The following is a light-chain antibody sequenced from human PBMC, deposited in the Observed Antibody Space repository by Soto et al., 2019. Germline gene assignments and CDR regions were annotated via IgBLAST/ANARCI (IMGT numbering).Light chain of an antibody. J-gene: IGKJ2*01. Sequence: IVMTQSPATLSLSPGERATLSCRASQSVSRNLAWYQQKPGQAPRLLIYGASSRATGVPDRFSGRGSGTTFTLVISRLEPEDFAVYYGQQYGTSPFTFGQGTKVDIK. V-gene: IGKV3-20*01. CDR3: QQYGTSPFT. CDR1: QSVSRN. CDR2: GAS.